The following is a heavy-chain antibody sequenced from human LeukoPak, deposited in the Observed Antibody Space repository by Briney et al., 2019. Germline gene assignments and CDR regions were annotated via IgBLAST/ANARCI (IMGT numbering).Heavy chain of an antibody. CDR1: GGSISGYY. J-gene: IGHJ6*02. D-gene: IGHD2-15*01. CDR2: IYYTGST. Sequence: SETLSLTCTVSGGSISGYYWTWIRQPPGKGLEWIGYIYYTGSTYYNPSLKSRVTVSVDTSKSQFSLKLSSVTAADTAVYYCWRGGWWSNVWGPGTTVAVSS. CDR3: WRGGWWSNV. V-gene: IGHV4-59*01.